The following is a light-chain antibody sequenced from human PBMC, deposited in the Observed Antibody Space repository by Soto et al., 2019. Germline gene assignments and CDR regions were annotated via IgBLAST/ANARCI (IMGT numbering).Light chain of an antibody. CDR2: RAS. CDR3: QQYGSYWT. V-gene: IGKV3-20*01. J-gene: IGKJ1*01. CDR1: QSVSSSY. Sequence: EIVLTQSPGTLSLSPGERATLXXRASQSVSSSYLAWYQQKPGQAPRLLIYRASSRATGIPDRFSGSGSGTDFTLTISRLEPEDFAVYYCQQYGSYWTFGQGTKVEIK.